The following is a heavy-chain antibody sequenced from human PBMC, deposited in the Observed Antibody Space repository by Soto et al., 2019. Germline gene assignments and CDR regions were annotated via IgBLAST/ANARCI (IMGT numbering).Heavy chain of an antibody. CDR2: INAGNGNT. V-gene: IGHV1-3*01. J-gene: IGHJ4*01. CDR1: GYTFTSYA. CDR3: ARGREPYYFDY. Sequence: GASVKVSCKASGYTFTSYAMHWVRQAPGQRLEWMGGINAGNGNTKYSQKFQGRVTITRDTSASTAYMELSSLRSEDTAVYYCARGREPYYFDYWGHGTLVTVSS.